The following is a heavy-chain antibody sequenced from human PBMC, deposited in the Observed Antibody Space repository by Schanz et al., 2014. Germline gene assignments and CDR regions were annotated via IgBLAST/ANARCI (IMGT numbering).Heavy chain of an antibody. V-gene: IGHV3-11*04. CDR2: IGNGGVTI. Sequence: VHLLESGGGLVQPGGSLRLSCTASGFPFSDYFMAWIRQPPGRGLEWVSYIGNGGVTIYYADSVKGRFTMSRDNAKNSVFLQMNSLRAEDTAVYYCLAPDYGMDVWGQGTTVTVSS. CDR1: GFPFSDYF. J-gene: IGHJ6*02. CDR3: LAPDYGMDV.